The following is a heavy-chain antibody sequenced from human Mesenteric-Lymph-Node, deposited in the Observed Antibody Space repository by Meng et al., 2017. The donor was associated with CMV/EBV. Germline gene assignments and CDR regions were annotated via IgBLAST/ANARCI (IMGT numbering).Heavy chain of an antibody. V-gene: IGHV3-74*01. CDR3: ARAPTSYDILTGYFPNGLDV. D-gene: IGHD3-9*01. Sequence: GESLKISCAASGFTFSNYWMHWVRQAPGKGLVWVSRINSDGSRTNYADSVKGRFTVSRDNAKNTLYLQMNSLRADDTAVYYCARAPTSYDILTGYFPNGLDVWGQGTTVTVSS. CDR1: GFTFSNYW. CDR2: INSDGSRT. J-gene: IGHJ6*02.